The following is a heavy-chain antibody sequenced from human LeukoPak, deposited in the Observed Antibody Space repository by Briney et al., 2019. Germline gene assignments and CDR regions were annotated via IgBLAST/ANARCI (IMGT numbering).Heavy chain of an antibody. CDR2: IYYSGST. CDR1: GGSISSSSYY. J-gene: IGHJ5*02. V-gene: IGHV4-39*01. Sequence: SETLSLTCTVSGGSISSSSYYWGWIRQPPGKGLEWIGSIYYSGSTYYNPSLKSRVTISVDTPKNQFSLKLSSVTAADTAVYYCARHAAHDSSGYYYKPNWFDPWGQGTLVTVSS. D-gene: IGHD3-22*01. CDR3: ARHAAHDSSGYYYKPNWFDP.